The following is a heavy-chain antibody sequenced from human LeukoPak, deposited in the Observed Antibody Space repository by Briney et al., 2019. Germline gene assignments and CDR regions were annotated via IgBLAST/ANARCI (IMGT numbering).Heavy chain of an antibody. V-gene: IGHV3-53*01. Sequence: GGSLRLSCAASGFTVSSNYMSWVSQAPGKGLEWVSVIYSGGSTYYADSVKGRFTISRDNSKNTLYLQMNSLRAEDTAVYYCARIVTTVTTRYFQHWGQGTLVTVSS. CDR3: ARIVTTVTTRYFQH. CDR2: IYSGGST. J-gene: IGHJ1*01. D-gene: IGHD4-17*01. CDR1: GFTVSSNY.